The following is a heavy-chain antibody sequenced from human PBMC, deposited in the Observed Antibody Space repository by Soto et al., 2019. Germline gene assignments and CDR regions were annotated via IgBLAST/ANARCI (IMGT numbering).Heavy chain of an antibody. V-gene: IGHV2-5*01. CDR2: IYWNDDK. CDR3: AHRYDVWSGYRF. CDR1: GFSLSGGEMG. J-gene: IGHJ4*02. D-gene: IGHD3-3*01. Sequence: QITLKESGPTLVKATQTVTLTCSFSGFSLSGGEMGVGWIRQPPGKALEWLALIYWNDDKRYSPSLKSRLTISKDTPKNQVVLTMTNMDPVDTATYYCAHRYDVWSGYRFWCQGILVTVSS.